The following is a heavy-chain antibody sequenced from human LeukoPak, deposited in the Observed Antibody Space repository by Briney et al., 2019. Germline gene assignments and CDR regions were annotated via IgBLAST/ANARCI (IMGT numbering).Heavy chain of an antibody. V-gene: IGHV1-2*02. D-gene: IGHD6-19*01. CDR1: GYTFTGYY. CDR2: INPNSGGT. CDR3: ARARIAVAGTVGYYFDY. Sequence: ASVKVPCKASGYTFTGYYMHWVRQAPGQGLEWMGWINPNSGGTNYAQKFQGRVTMTRDTSISTAYMELSRLRSDDTAVYYCARARIAVAGTVGYYFDYWGQGTLVTVSS. J-gene: IGHJ4*02.